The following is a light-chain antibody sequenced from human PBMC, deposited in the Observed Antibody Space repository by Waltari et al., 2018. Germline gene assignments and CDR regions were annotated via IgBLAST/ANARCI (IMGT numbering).Light chain of an antibody. V-gene: IGLV8-61*01. CDR2: KAN. J-gene: IGLJ3*02. Sequence: QTVVTQEPSLSVSPGGTVTLTSALRPGPRSITSYASWYQQSPGQTPRTLVYKANIRSSGVPDRFSGSVLGNKAVLIITGAQAEDESTYYCLLYMGSGIWVFGGGTKLTVL. CDR3: LLYMGSGIWV. CDR1: PGPRSITSY.